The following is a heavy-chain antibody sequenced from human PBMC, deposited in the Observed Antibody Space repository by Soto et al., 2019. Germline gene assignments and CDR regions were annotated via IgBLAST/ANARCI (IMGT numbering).Heavy chain of an antibody. J-gene: IGHJ6*02. CDR2: IKQDGSEK. CDR1: GFTFSSYW. D-gene: IGHD6-13*01. CDR3: ARIASAGRGWDV. Sequence: EVQLVESGGGLVQPGGSPRLSCAASGFTFSSYWMSWVRQAPVRGLEWVGNIKQDGSEKNYVDFVKGRFTISRDNAKNSLYLQMNSLRAEDTAVYYCARIASAGRGWDVWGQGTTVVVSS. V-gene: IGHV3-7*01.